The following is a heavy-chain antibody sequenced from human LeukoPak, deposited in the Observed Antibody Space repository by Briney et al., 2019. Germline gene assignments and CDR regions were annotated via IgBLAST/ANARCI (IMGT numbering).Heavy chain of an antibody. V-gene: IGHV3-30*18. Sequence: GGSLRLSCAASGFTFSSYGMYWVRQAPGKGLEWVAVISYDGSNKYYADSVKGRFTISRDNSKNTLYLQMNSLRAEDTAVYYCAKDRGRYCSGGSCYSLDYWGQGTLVTVSS. J-gene: IGHJ4*02. CDR3: AKDRGRYCSGGSCYSLDY. CDR2: ISYDGSNK. D-gene: IGHD2-15*01. CDR1: GFTFSSYG.